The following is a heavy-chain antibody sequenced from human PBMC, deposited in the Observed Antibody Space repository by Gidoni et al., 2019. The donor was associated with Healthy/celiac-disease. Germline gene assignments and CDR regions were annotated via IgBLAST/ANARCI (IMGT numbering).Heavy chain of an antibody. V-gene: IGHV3-33*01. D-gene: IGHD3-16*02. J-gene: IGHJ4*02. CDR1: GFTFSSYG. Sequence: QVQLVESGGGVVQPGRSLRLSCAASGFTFSSYGMHWVRQAPGKGLEWVAVIWYDGSNKYYADSVKGRFTISRDNSKNTLYLQMNSLRAEDTAVYYCARGFRGELSSPPELGGQGTLVTVSS. CDR3: ARGFRGELSSPPEL. CDR2: IWYDGSNK.